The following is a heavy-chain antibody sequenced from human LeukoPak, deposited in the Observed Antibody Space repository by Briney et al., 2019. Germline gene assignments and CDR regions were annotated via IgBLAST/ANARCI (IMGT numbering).Heavy chain of an antibody. Sequence: ASVEVSCKTSGYTFTNYYMHWVRHAPGQGPEWRGITRPSSGRTQYTQKFQGRVTMTWDMSTSTRYMELSSLTSDDTVVYYCAREGPDTYNFHFWGQGTLVSASS. D-gene: IGHD5-18*01. CDR3: AREGPDTYNFHF. CDR2: TRPSSGRT. V-gene: IGHV1-46*01. CDR1: GYTFTNYY. J-gene: IGHJ4*02.